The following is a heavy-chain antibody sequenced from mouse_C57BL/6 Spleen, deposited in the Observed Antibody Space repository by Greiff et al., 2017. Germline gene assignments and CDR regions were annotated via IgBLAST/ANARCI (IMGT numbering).Heavy chain of an antibody. D-gene: IGHD1-1*01. CDR2: ISYDGSN. J-gene: IGHJ2*01. V-gene: IGHV3-6*01. CDR3: ARDGSSYDYFDY. Sequence: EVKVEESGPGLVNPSQSLSLTCSVTGYSITSGYYWNWIRQFPGNKLEWMGYISYDGSNNYNPSLKNRISITRDTSKNQFFLKLNSVTTEDTATYYCARDGSSYDYFDYWGQGTTLTVSS. CDR1: GYSITSGYY.